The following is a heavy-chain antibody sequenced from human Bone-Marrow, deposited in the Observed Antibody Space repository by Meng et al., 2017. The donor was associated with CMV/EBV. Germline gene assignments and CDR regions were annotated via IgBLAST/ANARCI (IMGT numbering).Heavy chain of an antibody. CDR1: GGTFHSHA. D-gene: IGHD6-6*01. Sequence: ASGGTFHSHAMSWVRQTPGQGLEWMGGINPIFGTANYGQKFQGRVTISVDKSTNTAYLALSSLTSEDTATYYCAASKYAIAPRQDYWGHGTLVTVSS. CDR2: INPIFGTA. V-gene: IGHV1-69*06. J-gene: IGHJ4*01. CDR3: AASKYAIAPRQDY.